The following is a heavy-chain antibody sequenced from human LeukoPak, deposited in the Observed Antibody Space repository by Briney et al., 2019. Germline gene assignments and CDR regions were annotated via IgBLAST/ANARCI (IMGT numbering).Heavy chain of an antibody. CDR3: ASRYYYDSSGYLYYYGMDV. Sequence: ASVKPSCKASGYTFTSYDINWVRQATGHRLEWRGWMNPNSGNTGYAQKLQGRVTMTRNTSISTAYMELSSLRSEDTAVYYCASRYYYDSSGYLYYYGMDVWGQGTTVTVSS. D-gene: IGHD3-22*01. J-gene: IGHJ6*02. V-gene: IGHV1-8*01. CDR1: GYTFTSYD. CDR2: MNPNSGNT.